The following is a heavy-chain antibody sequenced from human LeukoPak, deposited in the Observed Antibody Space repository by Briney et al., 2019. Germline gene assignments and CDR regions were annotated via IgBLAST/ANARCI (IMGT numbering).Heavy chain of an antibody. D-gene: IGHD4-17*01. CDR3: ARGHYGESYNWFDP. CDR1: GGSFSGYY. CDR2: INHSVST. J-gene: IGHJ5*02. Sequence: SETLSLTCAVYGGSFSGYYWSWIRQPPGKWLEWIGEINHSVSTNYNPSLKSRVTISVDTSKNQFSLKLSSVTAADTAVYYCARGHYGESYNWFDPWGQGTLVTVSS. V-gene: IGHV4-34*01.